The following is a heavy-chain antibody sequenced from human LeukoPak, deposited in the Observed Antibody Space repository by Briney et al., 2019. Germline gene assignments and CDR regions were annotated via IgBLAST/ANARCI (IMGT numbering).Heavy chain of an antibody. J-gene: IGHJ5*02. V-gene: IGHV1-46*01. Sequence: ASVKVSCKASGYTFTSYYMHWVRQPPGQGLEWMGIINPSGGSTSYAQKLQGRVTMTRDTSTSTVYMELSSLRSEDTAVYYCARSPAKSYYYDSSGYFWFDPWGQGTLVTVSS. D-gene: IGHD3-22*01. CDR2: INPSGGST. CDR3: ARSPAKSYYYDSSGYFWFDP. CDR1: GYTFTSYY.